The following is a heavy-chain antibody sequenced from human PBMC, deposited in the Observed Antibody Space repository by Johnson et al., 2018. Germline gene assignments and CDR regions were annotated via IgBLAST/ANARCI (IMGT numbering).Heavy chain of an antibody. D-gene: IGHD3-22*01. V-gene: IGHV3-30*18. Sequence: QVQLVESGGGVVQPGRSLRLSCAASGFTFSSYGMHWVRQAPGKGLEWVAVISYDGRNKYYADSGKGRVTISRDNSKNTLYLQMNSLKPEDTAVYYCAKDPSGYFEYFHHWGQGTLVTVSS. J-gene: IGHJ1*01. CDR1: GFTFSSYG. CDR3: AKDPSGYFEYFHH. CDR2: ISYDGRNK.